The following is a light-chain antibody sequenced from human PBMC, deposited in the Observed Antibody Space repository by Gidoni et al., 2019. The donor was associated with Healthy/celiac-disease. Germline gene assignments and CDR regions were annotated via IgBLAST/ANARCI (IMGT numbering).Light chain of an antibody. Sequence: QSVLTHPPSVSGASGHRVTISCTVSSSNIGAGYDVHGYQQLPGPAPKLLIYGNRNRPSGVPDRFSGSKSGTSASLAITGLQAEDEADYYCQSYDSSLSGWVFGGGTKLPVL. V-gene: IGLV1-40*01. CDR2: GNR. CDR3: QSYDSSLSGWV. J-gene: IGLJ3*02. CDR1: SSNIGAGYD.